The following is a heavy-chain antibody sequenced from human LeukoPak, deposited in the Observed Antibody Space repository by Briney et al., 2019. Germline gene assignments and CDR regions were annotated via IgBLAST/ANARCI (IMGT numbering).Heavy chain of an antibody. CDR3: VRSYHPGGWFDP. D-gene: IGHD2-21*01. J-gene: IGHJ5*02. CDR2: IKEEGSEI. V-gene: IGHV3-7*01. Sequence: GGSLTLSCAASGFTFSRSWMTWVRQAPGKGLEWVASIKEEGSEILYVVSVRRRLTISRDNAKDSLYLKMHSLTVEDTAMHYCVRSYHPGGWFDPWGQGTLVTVSS. CDR1: GFTFSRSW.